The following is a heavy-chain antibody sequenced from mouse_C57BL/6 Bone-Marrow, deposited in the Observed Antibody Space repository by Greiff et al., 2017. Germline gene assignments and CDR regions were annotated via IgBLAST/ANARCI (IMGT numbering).Heavy chain of an antibody. J-gene: IGHJ1*03. V-gene: IGHV5-17*01. CDR1: GFTFSDYG. D-gene: IGHD6-1*01. Sequence: EVQLVESGGGLVKPGGSLKLSCAASGFTFSDYGMHWVRQAPEKGLGWVAYISSGSSTIYYADTVKGRFTISRDNAKNTLFLQMTSLRSEDTAMYYCARPLYFDVWGTGTTVTVSS. CDR3: ARPLYFDV. CDR2: ISSGSSTI.